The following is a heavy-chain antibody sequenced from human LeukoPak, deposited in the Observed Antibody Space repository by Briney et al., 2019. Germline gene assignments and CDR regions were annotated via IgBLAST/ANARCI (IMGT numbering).Heavy chain of an antibody. D-gene: IGHD6-6*01. CDR3: ATTQYSSQFDY. CDR1: GGSISSYY. Sequence: SETLSLTCTVSGGSISSYYWSWIRQPPGKGLEWIGYIYYSGSTNYNPSLKSRVTISVDTSKNQFSLKLSSVTAADTAVYYCATTQYSSQFDYWGQGTLVTVSS. V-gene: IGHV4-59*01. CDR2: IYYSGST. J-gene: IGHJ4*02.